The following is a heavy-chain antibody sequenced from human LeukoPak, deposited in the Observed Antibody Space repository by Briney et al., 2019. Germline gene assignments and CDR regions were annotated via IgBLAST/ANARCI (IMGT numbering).Heavy chain of an antibody. CDR2: IYSGGST. J-gene: IGHJ6*02. CDR1: GFTVSSNY. D-gene: IGHD3-16*01. CDR3: ARDPANSYVWGSYYGMDV. Sequence: PGGSLRLSCAASGFTVSSNYMSWVRQAPGKGLEWVSVIYSGGSTYYADSVKGRFTISRDNSKNTLYLQMNSLRAEDTAVYYCARDPANSYVWGSYYGMDVWGQGTTVTVSS. V-gene: IGHV3-66*01.